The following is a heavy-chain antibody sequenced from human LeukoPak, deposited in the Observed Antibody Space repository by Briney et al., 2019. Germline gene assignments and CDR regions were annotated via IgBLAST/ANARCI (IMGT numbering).Heavy chain of an antibody. CDR2: IYSGGST. Sequence: GGSLRLSCAASGFTVSSNYMSWVRQAPGKGLEWVSVIYSGGSTYYADSVKGRFTISRDNSKNTLYLQMNSLRAEDTAVYYCAREFNNYYHYMDVWGKGTTVTVSS. CDR3: AREFNNYYHYMDV. CDR1: GFTVSSNY. J-gene: IGHJ6*03. V-gene: IGHV3-53*01.